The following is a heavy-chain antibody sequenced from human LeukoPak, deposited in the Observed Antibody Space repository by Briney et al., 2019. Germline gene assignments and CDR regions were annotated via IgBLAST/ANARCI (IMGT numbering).Heavy chain of an antibody. CDR2: MNPNSGNR. D-gene: IGHD3-10*01. Sequence: ASVKVSCKASGYTFNSYDINWVRQATGQGLEWMGWMNPNSGNRGFAQKFQGRVTITRNTSISTAYMELSSLRSEDTAVYYCARDVGSGSYYFDYWGQGTLVTVSS. J-gene: IGHJ4*02. CDR3: ARDVGSGSYYFDY. CDR1: GYTFNSYD. V-gene: IGHV1-8*01.